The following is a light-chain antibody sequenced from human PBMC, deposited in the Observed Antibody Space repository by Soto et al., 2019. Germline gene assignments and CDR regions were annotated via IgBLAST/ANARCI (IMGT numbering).Light chain of an antibody. CDR2: ASS. CDR1: ESINRH. J-gene: IGKJ5*01. V-gene: IGKV1-39*01. CDR3: QPSYYSPSFT. Sequence: DIQMTQSPSSLSASVGDRVTITCRASESINRHLTWYQQKPVKAPKLLIYASSSLQIGLTSRFGGSGSGTDFTLTISNLQPEDLANSYYQPSYYSPSFTFGNGTRLEIK.